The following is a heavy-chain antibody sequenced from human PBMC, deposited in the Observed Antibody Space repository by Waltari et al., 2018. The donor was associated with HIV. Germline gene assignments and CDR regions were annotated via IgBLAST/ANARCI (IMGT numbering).Heavy chain of an antibody. CDR2: IIPAFGIA. D-gene: IGHD7-27*01. J-gene: IGHJ5*02. CDR3: AIGRIDDIGSGREKLGGFDP. CDR1: GDTLSNYA. V-gene: IGHV1-69*04. Sequence: QVRLVQSGAEVKKPGSSVKVSCKASGDTLSNYAVSWVRQTPGQGLEWMGRIIPAFGIAMHTENFKVIVKITADKSTNSAYMEVTGLRSEDSAVYFCAIGRIDDIGSGREKLGGFDPWGQGTMVTVTS.